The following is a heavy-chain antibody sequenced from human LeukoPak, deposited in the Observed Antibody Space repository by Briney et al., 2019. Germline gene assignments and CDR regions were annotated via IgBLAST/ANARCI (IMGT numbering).Heavy chain of an antibody. Sequence: ASVKVSCKASGYTFTGYYMHWVRQVPGQGLEWMGWINPNSGGTNYAQKFQGRVTMTRDTSISTAYMELSRLRSDDTAVYYCARAPYDYVWGSYPRDNSYYFDYWGQGILVTVSS. CDR2: INPNSGGT. J-gene: IGHJ4*02. D-gene: IGHD3-16*02. CDR1: GYTFTGYY. CDR3: ARAPYDYVWGSYPRDNSYYFDY. V-gene: IGHV1-2*02.